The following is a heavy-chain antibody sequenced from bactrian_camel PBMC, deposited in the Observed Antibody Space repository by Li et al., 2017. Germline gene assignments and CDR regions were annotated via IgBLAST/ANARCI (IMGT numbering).Heavy chain of an antibody. Sequence: HVQLVESGGGSVEAGESLRLSCVGSDFSRYYMAWFREAPGKGREGVAFIDRGGATNYAWSVKDRFTISKDNANNALYLQMNSLKPEDTAMHYCAADELNHGLAWRGYTYWSQGTQVTVS. V-gene: IGHV3S55*01. CDR2: IDRGGAT. D-gene: IGHD1*01. CDR3: AADELNHGLAWRGYTY. J-gene: IGHJ4*01. CDR1: DFSRYY.